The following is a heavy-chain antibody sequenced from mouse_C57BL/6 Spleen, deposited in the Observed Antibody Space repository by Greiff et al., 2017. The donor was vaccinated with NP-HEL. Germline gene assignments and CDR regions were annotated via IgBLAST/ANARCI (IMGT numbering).Heavy chain of an antibody. CDR3: ATLEAWFAY. Sequence: VQLQQSGPELVKPGASVKISCKASGYAFSSSWMNWVKQRPGKGLEWIGRIYPGDGDTNYNGKFKGKATLTADKSSSTAYMQLSSLTSEDSAVYFCATLEAWFAYWGQGTLVTVSA. J-gene: IGHJ3*01. CDR2: IYPGDGDT. CDR1: GYAFSSSW. V-gene: IGHV1-82*01.